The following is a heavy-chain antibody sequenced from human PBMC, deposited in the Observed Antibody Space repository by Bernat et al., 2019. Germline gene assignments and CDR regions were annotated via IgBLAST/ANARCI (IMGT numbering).Heavy chain of an antibody. CDR2: IDYRGST. V-gene: IGHV4-31*03. CDR3: ARGIGVAAVNNWFDP. J-gene: IGHJ5*02. D-gene: IGHD2-15*01. CDR1: GGSISSGGYY. Sequence: QVQLQESGPGLVKPSQTLSLTCTVSGGSISSGGYYWSWIRQHPGKGLEWIGYIDYRGSTYYNPSLKSRVTISVDTSKNQFSLKLSSVTAADTAVYYCARGIGVAAVNNWFDPWGQGTLVTVSS.